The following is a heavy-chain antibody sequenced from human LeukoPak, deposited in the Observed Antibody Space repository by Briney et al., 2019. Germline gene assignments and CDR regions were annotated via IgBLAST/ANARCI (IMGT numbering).Heavy chain of an antibody. CDR1: CGSISSYY. D-gene: IGHD3-9*01. J-gene: IGHJ5*02. V-gene: IGHV4-59*08. CDR3: ARSRYFDWSNWFDP. Sequence: SETLSLTCTVYCGSISSYYWSWIRQPPGKGLEWIGYIYYSGSTNYNPSLKSRVTISVDTSKNQFSLKLSSVTAADTAVYYCARSRYFDWSNWFDPWGQGTLVTVSS. CDR2: IYYSGST.